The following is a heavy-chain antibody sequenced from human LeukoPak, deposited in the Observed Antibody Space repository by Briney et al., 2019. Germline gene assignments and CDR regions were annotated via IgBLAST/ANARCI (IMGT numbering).Heavy chain of an antibody. Sequence: SETLSLTCTVSGGSISSSSYYWGWIRQPPGKGLEWIGSIYYSGSTYYNPSLKSRVTISVDTSKNQSSLKLSSVTAADTAVYYCARRAVAGGYYFDYWGQGTLVTVSS. CDR3: ARRAVAGGYYFDY. CDR2: IYYSGST. D-gene: IGHD6-19*01. V-gene: IGHV4-39*01. J-gene: IGHJ4*02. CDR1: GGSISSSSYY.